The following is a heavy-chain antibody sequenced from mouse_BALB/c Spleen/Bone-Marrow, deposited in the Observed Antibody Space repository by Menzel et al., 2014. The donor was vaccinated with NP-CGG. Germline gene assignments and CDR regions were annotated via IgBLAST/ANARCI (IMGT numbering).Heavy chain of an antibody. CDR3: ASLTGTFDY. V-gene: IGHV14-3*02. CDR2: IDPANEHT. Sequence: VQLQQSGAELVKPGASVKLSCTASGFNIKDTYIHCVKQRPEQGLEWIGRIDPANEHTKYDPNFQGKATITADTSSNTAYLQLSSLTSEDTAVYYCASLTGTFDYWGQGSTLTVSS. D-gene: IGHD4-1*01. J-gene: IGHJ2*01. CDR1: GFNIKDTY.